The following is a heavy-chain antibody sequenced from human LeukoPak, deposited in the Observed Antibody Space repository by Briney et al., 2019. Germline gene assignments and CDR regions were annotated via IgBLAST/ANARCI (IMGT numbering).Heavy chain of an antibody. Sequence: ASVKVSCKASGYTFTGYYMHWVRQAPGQGLEWMGWINPNSGGTNYAQKFQGRVTMTRDTSISTAYMELSRLRSDDTAVYYCARDYDYVWGSYRAFDYWGQGTLVTVSS. CDR1: GYTFTGYY. V-gene: IGHV1-2*02. J-gene: IGHJ4*02. CDR3: ARDYDYVWGSYRAFDY. CDR2: INPNSGGT. D-gene: IGHD3-16*02.